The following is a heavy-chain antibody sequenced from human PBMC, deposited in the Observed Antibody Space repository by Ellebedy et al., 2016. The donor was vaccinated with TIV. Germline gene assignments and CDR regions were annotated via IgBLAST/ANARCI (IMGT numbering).Heavy chain of an antibody. Sequence: GGSLRLSXVASGFIFSDTAMHWVRQASGKGPEWVGRIRSKANGHTTQYAASVKGRFTISRDDSKNTAYLQMNSLKTEDTAMYYCTRRGPHGSGSYWGQGALVTVAS. CDR2: IRSKANGHTT. J-gene: IGHJ4*02. D-gene: IGHD3-10*01. V-gene: IGHV3-73*01. CDR1: GFIFSDTA. CDR3: TRRGPHGSGSY.